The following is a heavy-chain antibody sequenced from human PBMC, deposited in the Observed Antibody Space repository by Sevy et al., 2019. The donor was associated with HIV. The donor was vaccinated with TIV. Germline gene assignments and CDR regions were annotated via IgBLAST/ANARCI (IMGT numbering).Heavy chain of an antibody. CDR2: ISSSSSYT. V-gene: IGHV3-11*06. J-gene: IGHJ6*02. CDR1: GFTFSDYY. CDR3: ARDDTDIVVVPAGVDV. Sequence: GGSLRLSCAASGFTFSDYYMSWIRQAPGKGLEWVSYISSSSSYTNYADSVKGRFTISRDNAKNSLYLQMNSLRAEDTAVYYCARDDTDIVVVPAGVDVCGQWTSVTVSS. D-gene: IGHD2-2*01.